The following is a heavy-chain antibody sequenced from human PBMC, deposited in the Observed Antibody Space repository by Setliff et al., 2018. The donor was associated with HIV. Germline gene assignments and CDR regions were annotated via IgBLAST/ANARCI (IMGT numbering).Heavy chain of an antibody. Sequence: PSETLSLTCAVSGGSISSSNWWSWVRQPPGKGLEWIGEIYHGGSTNYNPSLKSRVTISVDKSKNQFSLKLVSVTAADTAVYYCASGEPYYYDSTGYSGNYFDYWGQGTLVTVSS. V-gene: IGHV4-4*02. CDR2: IYHGGST. CDR1: GGSISSSNW. CDR3: ASGEPYYYDSTGYSGNYFDY. D-gene: IGHD3-22*01. J-gene: IGHJ4*02.